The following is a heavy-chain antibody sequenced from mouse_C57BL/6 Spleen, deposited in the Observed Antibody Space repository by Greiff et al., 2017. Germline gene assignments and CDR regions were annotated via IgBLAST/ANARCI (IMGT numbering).Heavy chain of an antibody. CDR1: GFTFSDYG. V-gene: IGHV5-17*01. CDR3: ARDYDYDGPFAY. J-gene: IGHJ3*01. CDR2: ISSGSSTI. Sequence: DVMLVESGGGLVKPGGSLKLSCAASGFTFSDYGMHWVRQAPEKGLEWVAYISSGSSTIYYADTVKGRFTISRDNAKNTLFLKMTSLRSEDTAMYYCARDYDYDGPFAYWGQGTLVTVSA. D-gene: IGHD2-4*01.